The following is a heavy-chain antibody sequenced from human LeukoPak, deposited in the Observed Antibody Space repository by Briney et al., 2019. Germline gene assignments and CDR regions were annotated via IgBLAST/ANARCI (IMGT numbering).Heavy chain of an antibody. J-gene: IGHJ4*02. Sequence: SETLSLTCTVSGGSISSSSYYWGWIRQPPGKGLEWIGSIYYSGSTYYNPSLKSRVTISVDTSKNQFSLKLSSVTAADTAVYYCVAGADYYGSGSYSYWGQGTLVTVSS. V-gene: IGHV4-39*01. CDR2: IYYSGST. CDR1: GGSISSSSYY. CDR3: VAGADYYGSGSYSY. D-gene: IGHD3-10*01.